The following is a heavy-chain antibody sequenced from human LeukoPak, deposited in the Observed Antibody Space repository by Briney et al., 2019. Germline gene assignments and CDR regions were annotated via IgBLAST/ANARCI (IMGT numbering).Heavy chain of an antibody. V-gene: IGHV4-4*07. J-gene: IGHJ4*02. Sequence: SETLSLTCTVSGDSISSYFWSWIRQPAGKGLEWIGRIYASGSTNYSPSLKSRVTMSLDTSKNQFSPKLSSVTAADTAVYYCARGRYNGNHIDFWGQGTLVTVSS. CDR3: ARGRYNGNHIDF. CDR2: IYASGST. D-gene: IGHD1-14*01. CDR1: GDSISSYF.